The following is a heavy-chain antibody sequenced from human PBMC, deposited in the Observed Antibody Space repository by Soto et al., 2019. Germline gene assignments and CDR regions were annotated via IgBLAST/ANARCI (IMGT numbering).Heavy chain of an antibody. Sequence: SETLSLTCAASGYSISSGYYWGWIRQPPGKGLEWIGSIYHSGSTYYNPSLKSRVTISVDTSKNQFSLKLSSVTAADTAVYYCARDQEAVAGTPDFDYWGQGTLVTVSS. D-gene: IGHD6-19*01. CDR3: ARDQEAVAGTPDFDY. CDR1: GYSISSGYY. J-gene: IGHJ4*02. CDR2: IYHSGST. V-gene: IGHV4-38-2*02.